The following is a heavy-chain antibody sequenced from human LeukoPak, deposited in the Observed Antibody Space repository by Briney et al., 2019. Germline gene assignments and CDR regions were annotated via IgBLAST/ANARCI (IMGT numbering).Heavy chain of an antibody. J-gene: IGHJ4*02. CDR3: ARHTSNSNYSPWRVFDN. CDR2: IYHSGTT. D-gene: IGHD1-7*01. CDR1: RGSITGYY. Sequence: SETLSLTCTVSRGSITGYYWSWIRQPPGKGLEWIGYIYHSGTTNYNPSLKSRVIMSVDTSKNHFSLKLYSVTAADAAIYCCARHTSNSNYSPWRVFDNWGQGTLVTVSS. V-gene: IGHV4-59*08.